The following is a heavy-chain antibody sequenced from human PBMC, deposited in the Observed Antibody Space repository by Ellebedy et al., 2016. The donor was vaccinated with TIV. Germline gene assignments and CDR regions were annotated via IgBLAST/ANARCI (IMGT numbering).Heavy chain of an antibody. CDR2: ISSSSSYT. V-gene: IGHV3-11*05. D-gene: IGHD3-22*01. CDR3: ARDAYYYDSSGYPLDY. J-gene: IGHJ4*02. Sequence: GESLKISXAASGFTFSDYYMSWIRQAPGKGLEWVSYISSSSSYTNYADSVKGRFTISRDNAKNSLYLQMNSLRAEDTAVYYCARDAYYYDSSGYPLDYWGQGTLVTVSS. CDR1: GFTFSDYY.